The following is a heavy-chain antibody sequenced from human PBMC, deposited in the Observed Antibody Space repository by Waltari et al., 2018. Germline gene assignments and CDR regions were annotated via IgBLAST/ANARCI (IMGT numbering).Heavy chain of an antibody. J-gene: IGHJ4*02. V-gene: IGHV4-4*02. Sequence: QVQLQESGPGLVTPSGPRSLTCAVSGDSISSNYWWSWVRQSPGKGLAWIGQVHHSGRTHYNPSLQSRVTISVDKSKNQFSLNLNSVTAADTAVYYCAGDRAIGLFFDYWGQGTLVTVSS. D-gene: IGHD2-2*01. CDR1: GDSISSNYW. CDR2: VHHSGRT. CDR3: AGDRAIGLFFDY.